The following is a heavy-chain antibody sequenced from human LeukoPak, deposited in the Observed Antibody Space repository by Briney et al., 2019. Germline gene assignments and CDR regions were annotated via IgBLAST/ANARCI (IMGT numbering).Heavy chain of an antibody. CDR3: ARAFPNDPILDY. CDR2: INTYNGST. Sequence: ASVKVSCKASGYSFTSYGLTWVRQAPGQGLEWMGWINTYNGSTNYAQNFQGRITMTTDTPTSTAYMELRSLRFDDTAEYYCARAFPNDPILDYWGQGTLVTVSS. D-gene: IGHD1-1*01. V-gene: IGHV1-18*01. J-gene: IGHJ4*02. CDR1: GYSFTSYG.